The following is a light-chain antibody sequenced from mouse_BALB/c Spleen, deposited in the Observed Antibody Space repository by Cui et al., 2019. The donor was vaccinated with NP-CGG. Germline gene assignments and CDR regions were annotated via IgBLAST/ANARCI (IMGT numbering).Light chain of an antibody. CDR3: ALWYSNHWV. CDR2: GTN. V-gene: IGLV1*01. J-gene: IGLJ1*01. Sequence: QASWNHESSITTSPGETVTLTCRSSTGAVTTSNYANWVQEKPDHLFTGLIGGTNNRAPGVPARFSGSLIGDKAALTITGAQTEDEAIYFCALWYSNHWVFGGGTKLTVL. CDR1: TGAVTTSNY.